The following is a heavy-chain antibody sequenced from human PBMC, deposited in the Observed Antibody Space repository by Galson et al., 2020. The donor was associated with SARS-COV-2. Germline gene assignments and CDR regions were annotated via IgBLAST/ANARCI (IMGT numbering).Heavy chain of an antibody. CDR2: IGTAVDT. V-gene: IGHV3-13*01. J-gene: IGHJ3*02. D-gene: IGHD3-22*01. Sequence: GGSLRLSCADSGFTFSSYDMHWVRQATGTGLEWVSAIGTAVDTYYPGSVKGRFTISRENAKNSLYLQMNSLRAEDTAVYYCARCLEGGIVVVAFDIWGQGTMVTVSS. CDR1: GFTFSSYD. CDR3: ARCLEGGIVVVAFDI.